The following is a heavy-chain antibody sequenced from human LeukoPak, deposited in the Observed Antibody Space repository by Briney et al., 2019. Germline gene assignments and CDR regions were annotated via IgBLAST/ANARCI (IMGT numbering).Heavy chain of an antibody. V-gene: IGHV3-33*06. Sequence: GGSLRLXCAASGFTFSSYGMHWVRQAPGKGLEGVAVIWYDGSNKYYADSAKGGFTISRDNSKNTLYLQMSSLRAEDTAVYYCAKDLAAAGSYFDYWGQGTLVTVSS. J-gene: IGHJ4*02. CDR3: AKDLAAAGSYFDY. CDR2: IWYDGSNK. CDR1: GFTFSSYG. D-gene: IGHD6-13*01.